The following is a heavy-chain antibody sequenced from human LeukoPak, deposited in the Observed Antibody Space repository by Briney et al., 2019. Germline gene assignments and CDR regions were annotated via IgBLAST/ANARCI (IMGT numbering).Heavy chain of an antibody. CDR1: GYTFTSYG. CDR3: ARSLLWFELGYFDY. V-gene: IGHV1-18*01. J-gene: IGHJ4*02. CDR2: ISAYNGNT. D-gene: IGHD3-10*01. Sequence: ASVKVSCKASGYTFTSYGISWVRQAPGQGLEWMGWISAYNGNTNYAQKLQGRVTMTTDTSTSTAYMELSRLRSDDTAVYYCARSLLWFELGYFDYWGQGTLVTVSS.